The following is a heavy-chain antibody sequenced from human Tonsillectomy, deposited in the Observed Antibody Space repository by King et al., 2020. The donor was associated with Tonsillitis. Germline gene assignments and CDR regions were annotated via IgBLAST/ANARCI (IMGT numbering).Heavy chain of an antibody. J-gene: IGHJ4*02. D-gene: IGHD2-15*01. CDR1: GVSFSTST. Sequence: VQLVESGGGVVQPGRSLRLSCAASGVSFSTSTMHWVRQAPGMGLEWVAKIFYDVSNKYYADSVTGPFTISRDNSKNTVYLQMNNLKADDTAVYYCVRHFHSPFDYWGQGTLVTVSS. V-gene: IGHV3-30*07. CDR3: VRHFHSPFDY. CDR2: IFYDVSNK.